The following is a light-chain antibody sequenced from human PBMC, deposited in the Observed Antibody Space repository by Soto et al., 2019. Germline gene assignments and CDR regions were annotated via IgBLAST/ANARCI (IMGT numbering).Light chain of an antibody. Sequence: DIQMTQSPSTLSATAGDRVTITCRASQSISSWVAWYQHKPGKAPKLLIYDASNLDSGGPSRFSGSGSGTEFSLTISNLQPDDCATYYCQQYENYWTFGQGTRVEIK. V-gene: IGKV1-5*01. CDR1: QSISSW. CDR3: QQYENYWT. J-gene: IGKJ1*01. CDR2: DAS.